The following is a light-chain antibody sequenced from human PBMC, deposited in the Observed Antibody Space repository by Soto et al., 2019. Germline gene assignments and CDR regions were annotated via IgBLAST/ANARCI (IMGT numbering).Light chain of an antibody. V-gene: IGLV2-8*01. J-gene: IGLJ3*02. CDR2: EDT. Sequence: QSALTQPPSASGSPGQSVTISCTGTNNDVGGYNYVSWYQQHPGKAPKLIIYEDTKRPSGVPDRFTGSKSGNTASLTVSGLQAEDEADYYCSSYAGSNNWAVFGGGTKLTVL. CDR1: NNDVGGYNY. CDR3: SSYAGSNNWAV.